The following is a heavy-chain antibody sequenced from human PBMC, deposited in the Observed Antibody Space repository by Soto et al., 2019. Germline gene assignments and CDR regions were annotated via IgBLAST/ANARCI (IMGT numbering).Heavy chain of an antibody. V-gene: IGHV4-4*02. CDR3: EREGRLHWFES. Sequence: SETLSLTCAVSGDSIKTETWWSWLRQLPGTGLEWIGEIKHTGDANANPALRSRVSMSVDRTKDQFFLNLRSVSAADTAVYFGEREGRLHWFESWGQVTLVTVSS. CDR1: GDSIKTETW. J-gene: IGHJ5*01. CDR2: IKHTGDA.